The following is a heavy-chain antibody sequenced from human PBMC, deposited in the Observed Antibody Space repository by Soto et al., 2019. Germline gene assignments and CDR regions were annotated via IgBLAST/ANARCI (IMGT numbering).Heavy chain of an antibody. Sequence: PGGSLRLSCAASGFTFSSYGMHWVRQAPGKGLEWVAVISYDGSNKYYADSVKGRFTISRDNSKNTLYLQMNSLRAEDTAVYYCAKVYYDSSGYDYWGQGTLGTVS. D-gene: IGHD3-22*01. J-gene: IGHJ4*02. CDR3: AKVYYDSSGYDY. CDR2: ISYDGSNK. CDR1: GFTFSSYG. V-gene: IGHV3-30*18.